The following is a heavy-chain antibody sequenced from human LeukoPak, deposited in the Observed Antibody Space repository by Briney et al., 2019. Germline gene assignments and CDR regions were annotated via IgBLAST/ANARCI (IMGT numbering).Heavy chain of an antibody. J-gene: IGHJ4*02. CDR1: GGAFSSYA. V-gene: IGHV1-69*06. CDR3: ARDRRGSGWVPLDY. Sequence: SVKVSCKASGGAFSSYAINWVRQAPGQGLEWMGRIIPMFGTVNYEQKFQGRVTIIADKFTSTAYMELSSLRSEDTAVYYCARDRRGSGWVPLDYWGQGTLVTVSS. CDR2: IIPMFGTV. D-gene: IGHD6-19*01.